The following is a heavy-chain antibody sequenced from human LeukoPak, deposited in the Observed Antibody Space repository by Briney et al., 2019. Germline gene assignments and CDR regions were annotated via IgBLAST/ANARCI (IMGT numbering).Heavy chain of an antibody. CDR3: ARDSDGSGSLSFDY. J-gene: IGHJ4*02. V-gene: IGHV3-13*01. CDR1: GFTFSSYD. D-gene: IGHD3-10*01. Sequence: GGSLRLSCAASGFTFSSYDMHWVRQATGKGLEWVSAIGTAGGTYYPGSMKGRFTISRENAKNSLYLQMNSLRAGDTAVYYCARDSDGSGSLSFDYWGQGTLVTVSS. CDR2: IGTAGGT.